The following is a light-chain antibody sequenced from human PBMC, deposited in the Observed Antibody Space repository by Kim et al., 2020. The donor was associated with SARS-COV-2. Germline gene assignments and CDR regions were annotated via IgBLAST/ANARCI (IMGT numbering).Light chain of an antibody. CDR2: GAS. CDR3: QQLNVFPLT. J-gene: IGKJ4*01. V-gene: IGKV1-9*01. Sequence: SASVGDRVPITCRARQGITNSLAWYQQQPGRAPNLLIYGASILQSGVPSRFSGSGSGTEFTLTISSLQPEDFATYYCQQLNVFPLTFGGGTKLEI. CDR1: QGITNS.